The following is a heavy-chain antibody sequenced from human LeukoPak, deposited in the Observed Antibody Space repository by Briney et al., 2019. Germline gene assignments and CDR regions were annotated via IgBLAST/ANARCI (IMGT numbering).Heavy chain of an antibody. CDR2: IYYSGST. Sequence: SETLSLTCTVSGHSISSGYYWGWIRQPPGKGLEWIGSIYYSGSTYYNPSLKSRVTISVDTSKNQFSLKLSSVTAADTAVYYCARQTLWFGERDYWGQGTLVTVSS. CDR3: ARQTLWFGERDY. CDR1: GHSISSGYY. D-gene: IGHD3-10*01. J-gene: IGHJ4*02. V-gene: IGHV4-38-2*02.